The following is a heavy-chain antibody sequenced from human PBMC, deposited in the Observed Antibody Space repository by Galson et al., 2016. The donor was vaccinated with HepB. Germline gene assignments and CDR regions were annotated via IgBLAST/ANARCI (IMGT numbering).Heavy chain of an antibody. J-gene: IGHJ4*03. Sequence: SLRLSCAVSGFRFDDYAMHWVRLVPGKGLEWVSGISWNSGSIGYPDSVRGRFTVSRDKAKNSLYLQMNSLRAEDTALYFCAKDKAPRWKPLNERESFDLWGQGTLVTVSS. CDR3: AKDKAPRWKPLNERESFDL. D-gene: IGHD2-15*01. CDR1: GFRFDDYA. V-gene: IGHV3-9*01. CDR2: ISWNSGSI.